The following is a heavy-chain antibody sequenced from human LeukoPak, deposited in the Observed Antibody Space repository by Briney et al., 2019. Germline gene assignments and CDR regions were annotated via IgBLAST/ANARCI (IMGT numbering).Heavy chain of an antibody. D-gene: IGHD3-10*01. CDR3: GRRHNYYYYYMDV. CDR2: IYYSGST. J-gene: IGHJ6*03. Sequence: SETLSLTCTVSGGSINSSSYYWGWIRQPPGKGLEWIGSIYYSGSTYYNPSLKSRVTISVDTSKNQFSLKLSSVTAADTAVYGSGRRHNYYYYYMDVWGKGTTVTISS. CDR1: GGSINSSSYY. V-gene: IGHV4-39*07.